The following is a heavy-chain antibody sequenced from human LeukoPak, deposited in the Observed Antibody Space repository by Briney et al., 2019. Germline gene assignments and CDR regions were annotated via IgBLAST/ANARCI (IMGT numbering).Heavy chain of an antibody. CDR1: GFTFNTYA. Sequence: GGSLRLSCAASGFTFNTYAMSWVRQGPGKGLEWGSGVSGSGSNTYYADSVKGRFTISRDNSKNTLYLEMNSLRAEDTAVYYCARDRCGDICFYGLDVWGQGTTVSVSS. CDR2: VSGSGSNT. CDR3: ARDRCGDICFYGLDV. V-gene: IGHV3-23*01. J-gene: IGHJ6*02. D-gene: IGHD2-21*01.